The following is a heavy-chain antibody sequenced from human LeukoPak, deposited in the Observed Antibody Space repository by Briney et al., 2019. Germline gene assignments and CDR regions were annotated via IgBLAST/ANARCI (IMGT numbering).Heavy chain of an antibody. CDR3: ARESRIAVAGIDY. Sequence: GGSLRLSCAASGFTFSDYYMSWIRQAPGKGLEWVSYISSSGSTIYYADSVKGRFTISRDNAKNSQYLQMNSLRAEDTAVYYCARESRIAVAGIDYWGQGTLVTVSS. D-gene: IGHD6-19*01. J-gene: IGHJ4*02. V-gene: IGHV3-11*01. CDR1: GFTFSDYY. CDR2: ISSSGSTI.